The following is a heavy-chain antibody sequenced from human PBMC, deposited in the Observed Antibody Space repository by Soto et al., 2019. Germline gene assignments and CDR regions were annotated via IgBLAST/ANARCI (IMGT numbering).Heavy chain of an antibody. V-gene: IGHV3-23*01. Sequence: DVQLLESGGGLVQPEGSLRLSCAASGFTFSSYAMGWVRQGPGKGLEWVAGVSIGGSTHYADSVRGRFTISRDNSKNTLSLQMNSLTAEDTAVYFCAKRRGAGGHFGYWGQGALVTVSS. CDR1: GFTFSSYA. CDR2: VSIGGST. D-gene: IGHD2-15*01. J-gene: IGHJ4*02. CDR3: AKRRGAGGHFGY.